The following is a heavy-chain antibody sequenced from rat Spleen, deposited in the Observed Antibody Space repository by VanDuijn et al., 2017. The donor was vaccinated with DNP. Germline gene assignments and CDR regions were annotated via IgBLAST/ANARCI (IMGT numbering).Heavy chain of an antibody. CDR3: ARNWLGPFDY. D-gene: IGHD5-1*01. V-gene: IGHV2-47*01. CDR2: IWNNGGT. Sequence: QVQLKESGPVLVQASETLSLTCTVSGLSLTSNSVSWIRQPPGKGLEWMGVIWNNGGTDYNSAIKSRLSISRDTSKSQVFLKMNSLQTEDTAMYFCARNWLGPFDYWGQGVMVTVSS. CDR1: GLSLTSNS. J-gene: IGHJ2*01.